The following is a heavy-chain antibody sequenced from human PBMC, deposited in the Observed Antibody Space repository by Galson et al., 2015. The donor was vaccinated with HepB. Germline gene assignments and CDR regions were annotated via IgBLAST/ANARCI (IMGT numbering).Heavy chain of an antibody. Sequence: SLRLSCAASGFTFSSYWMSWVRQAPGKGLEWVANIKQDGSEKYHVDSVKGRFTISRDNAKNSLYLQMTSLRAAAKAVYYCARDRRGRVLYSSGWYRSAFDNWGQGTMVTVSS. V-gene: IGHV3-7*03. CDR3: ARDRRGRVLYSSGWYRSAFDN. J-gene: IGHJ3*02. CDR1: GFTFSSYW. D-gene: IGHD6-19*01. CDR2: IKQDGSEK.